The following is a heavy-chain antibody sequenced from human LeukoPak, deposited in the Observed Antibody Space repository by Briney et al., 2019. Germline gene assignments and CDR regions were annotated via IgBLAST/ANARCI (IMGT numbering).Heavy chain of an antibody. CDR1: GYTFTSYY. J-gene: IGHJ5*02. V-gene: IGHV1-46*01. Sequence: ASVKVSCKASGYTFTSYYMHWVRQAPGQGLEWMGIINPSGGSTSYAQKFQGRVTMTRDTSTSTVYMELSSLRSEGTAVYYCARDGILCSGGSCYSGWFDPWGQGTLVTVSS. CDR3: ARDGILCSGGSCYSGWFDP. CDR2: INPSGGST. D-gene: IGHD2-15*01.